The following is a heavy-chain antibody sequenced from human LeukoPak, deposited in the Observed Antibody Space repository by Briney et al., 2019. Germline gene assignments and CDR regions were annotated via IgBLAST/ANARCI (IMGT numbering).Heavy chain of an antibody. D-gene: IGHD6-19*01. Sequence: SQTLSLTCTVSGGSISSGDYYWSWIRQPPGKGLEWIGYIYYGGSTYYNPSLKTRVTMSVDTSKNQFSLKLSSVTAVDTAVYYCARTGVDTSGWYKWFDPWGQGTLVTVSS. CDR2: IYYGGST. V-gene: IGHV4-30-4*08. CDR1: GGSISSGDYY. CDR3: ARTGVDTSGWYKWFDP. J-gene: IGHJ5*02.